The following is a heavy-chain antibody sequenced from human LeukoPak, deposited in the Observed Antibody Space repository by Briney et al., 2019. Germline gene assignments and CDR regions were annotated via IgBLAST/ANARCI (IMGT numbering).Heavy chain of an antibody. CDR2: IWYDGSNK. CDR1: GFTFSSYA. D-gene: IGHD3-3*01. V-gene: IGHV3-33*01. CDR3: ARDLEIFGVSEMGV. Sequence: GGSLRLSCAASGFTFSSYAMHWVRQAPGKGLEWVAVIWYDGSNKYYADSVKGRFTISRDNSKNTLYLQMNSLRAEDTAVYYCARDLEIFGVSEMGVWGQGTLVTVSS. J-gene: IGHJ4*02.